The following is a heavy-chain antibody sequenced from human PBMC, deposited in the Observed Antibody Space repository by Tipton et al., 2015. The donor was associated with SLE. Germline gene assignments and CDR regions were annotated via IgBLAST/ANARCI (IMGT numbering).Heavy chain of an antibody. V-gene: IGHV4-34*01. Sequence: LRLSCAASGFTFSRYEMNWVRQAPGKGLEWIGEINHSGSTNYNPSLKSRVTISVDTSKNQFSLKLSSVTAADTAVYYCARGGSFDYWGQGTLVTVSS. D-gene: IGHD1-26*01. CDR1: GFTFSRYE. CDR3: ARGGSFDY. J-gene: IGHJ4*02. CDR2: INHSGST.